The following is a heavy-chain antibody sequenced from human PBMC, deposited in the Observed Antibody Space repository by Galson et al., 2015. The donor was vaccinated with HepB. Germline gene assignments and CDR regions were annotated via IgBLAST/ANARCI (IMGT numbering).Heavy chain of an antibody. D-gene: IGHD3-22*01. V-gene: IGHV3-53*04. J-gene: IGHJ4*02. Sequence: SLRLSCAASGFTVSSNYMSWVRQAPGKGLEWVSIIYSGTSTYYADSVRGRFTISRHNFKNTLYLQMNSLRAEDTAVYYCARGPRYYYDSSGPGYFDYWGQGTLVTVSS. CDR2: IYSGTST. CDR1: GFTVSSNY. CDR3: ARGPRYYYDSSGPGYFDY.